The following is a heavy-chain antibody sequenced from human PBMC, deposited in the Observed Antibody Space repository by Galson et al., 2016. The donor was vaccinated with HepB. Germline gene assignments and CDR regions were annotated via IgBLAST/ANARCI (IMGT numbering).Heavy chain of an antibody. D-gene: IGHD2-8*02. J-gene: IGHJ5*02. CDR2: IRRESRHI. Sequence: SLRLSCAASGFTFSYYSMHWVRQAPGKGLEWVSYIRRESRHIYYADSVKGRFIIPRDNAKNSLYLQMNSLRADDTAVYYCARDTVFDPWGQGTLVTVSS. CDR1: GFTFSYYS. V-gene: IGHV3-48*01. CDR3: ARDTVFDP.